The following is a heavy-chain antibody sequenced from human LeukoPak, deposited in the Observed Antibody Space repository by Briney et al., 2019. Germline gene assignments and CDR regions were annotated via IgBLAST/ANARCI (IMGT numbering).Heavy chain of an antibody. CDR3: AKDGGAGVPAADWYFDL. J-gene: IGHJ2*01. Sequence: PGGSLRLSCTASGFTFSSYAMHWVRQAPGKGLEWVTITSYDGSNKHYADSVKGRFTISRDNSKNTLYLQMNSLRAEDTAVYYCAKDGGAGVPAADWYFDLWGRGTLVTVSS. CDR2: TSYDGSNK. V-gene: IGHV3-30*04. CDR1: GFTFSSYA. D-gene: IGHD2-2*01.